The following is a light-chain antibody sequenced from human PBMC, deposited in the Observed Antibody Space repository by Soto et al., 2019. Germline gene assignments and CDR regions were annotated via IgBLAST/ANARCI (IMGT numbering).Light chain of an antibody. Sequence: DVQLNKSESAPSTFVRDRVTSTFRASQNIGRFLNWHQQKAGKAPKRLIYSASSLQSGVPPRFSCSRSLTEFTLTISSLQPDDVATYYCHRYIPYFSFGQ. CDR3: HRYIPYFS. J-gene: IGKJ5*01. CDR2: SAS. V-gene: IGKV1-39*01. CDR1: QNIGRF.